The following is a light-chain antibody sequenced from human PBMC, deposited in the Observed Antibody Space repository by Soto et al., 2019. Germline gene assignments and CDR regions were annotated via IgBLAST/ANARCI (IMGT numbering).Light chain of an antibody. J-gene: IGKJ2*01. V-gene: IGKV1-5*03. CDR2: KAS. CDR3: QQYNSYSGYT. Sequence: DIQMTQSPSTLSASVGDRVTITCRASQSISSWLAWYQQKPGKAPKLLIYKASSLESGFPSRFSGSGSGTEFTLTISSLQPDDFATYYCQQYNSYSGYTFGQGTKLEIK. CDR1: QSISSW.